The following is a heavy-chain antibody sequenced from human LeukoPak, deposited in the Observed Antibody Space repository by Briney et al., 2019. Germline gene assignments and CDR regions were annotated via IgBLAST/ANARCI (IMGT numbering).Heavy chain of an antibody. CDR3: AKDLIAGPPDYFDY. J-gene: IGHJ4*02. Sequence: GRFLRLSCAASGFTFTIHAVHWVRQAPGKGLEWVAVTDGTNKFYSDSVRGRFTISGDTSKDTIYLQMNSLRPEDTAMYYCAKDLIAGPPDYFDYWGQGTLVSVSS. CDR2: TDGTNK. D-gene: IGHD2-21*01. CDR1: GFTFTIHA. V-gene: IGHV3-30-3*01.